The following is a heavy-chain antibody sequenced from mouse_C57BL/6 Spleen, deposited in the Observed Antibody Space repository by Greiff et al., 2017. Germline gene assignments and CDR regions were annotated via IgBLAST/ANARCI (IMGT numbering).Heavy chain of an antibody. CDR1: GYTFTSYW. CDR2: INPSNGGT. CDR3: ARKGYGSSYYCAMDY. D-gene: IGHD1-1*01. Sequence: QVQLQQPGTELVKPGASVKLSCKASGYTFTSYWMHWVKQRPGQGLEWIGNINPSNGGTNYNEKFKSKATLTVDKSSSTAYMQLSSLTSEDSAVYYCARKGYGSSYYCAMDYWGQGTSVTVSS. J-gene: IGHJ4*01. V-gene: IGHV1-53*01.